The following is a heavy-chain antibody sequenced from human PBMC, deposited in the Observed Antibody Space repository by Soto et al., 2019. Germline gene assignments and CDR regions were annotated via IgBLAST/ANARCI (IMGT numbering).Heavy chain of an antibody. V-gene: IGHV1-69*12. CDR1: GGTFSSYA. J-gene: IGHJ4*02. D-gene: IGHD2-21*02. CDR2: IIPIFGTA. CDR3: AGTGKDCGGDCDSWFDY. Sequence: QVQLVQSGAEVKKPGSSVKVSCKASGGTFSSYAISWVRQAPGQGLEWMGGIIPIFGTANYGQKFQGRVRMTADESTSTAYMELSSLRAEDTAVYYCAGTGKDCGGDCDSWFDYWGQGTLVTVSS.